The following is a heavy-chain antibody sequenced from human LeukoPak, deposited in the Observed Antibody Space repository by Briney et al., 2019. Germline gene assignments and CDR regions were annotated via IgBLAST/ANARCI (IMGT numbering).Heavy chain of an antibody. V-gene: IGHV4-59*08. CDR2: IYYSGST. D-gene: IGHD1-26*01. Sequence: PSETLSLTCTDSGGSISSYYWSWIRQAPGKGLEWIGNIYYSGSTNYNPSLKSRVTVSVDTSKNQFSLKLSSVTAADTAVYYCARHGTLGSTTYPLDYWGQGTLVTVSS. CDR1: GGSISSYY. CDR3: ARHGTLGSTTYPLDY. J-gene: IGHJ4*02.